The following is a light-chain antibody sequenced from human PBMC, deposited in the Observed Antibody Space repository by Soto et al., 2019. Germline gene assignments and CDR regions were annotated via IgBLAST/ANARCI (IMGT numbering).Light chain of an antibody. CDR2: VDSDGSH. CDR3: QTWDTGLWV. CDR1: SGYSNYA. J-gene: IGLJ2*01. Sequence: QAVVTQPPSASASLGASVKLTCTLSSGYSNYAIAWHQQQSEKGPRFLMKVDSDGSHNRGDGIPDRFSGSSSGAERYLSISSLQSEDEADYFCQTWDTGLWVFGGGTKLTVL. V-gene: IGLV4-69*01.